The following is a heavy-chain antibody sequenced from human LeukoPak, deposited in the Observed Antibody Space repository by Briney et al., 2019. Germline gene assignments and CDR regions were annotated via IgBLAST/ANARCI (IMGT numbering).Heavy chain of an antibody. J-gene: IGHJ4*02. CDR1: GGTFSSYA. Sequence: ASVKVSCKASGGTFSSYAISWVRQAPGQGLEWMGGIIPIFGTANYAQKFQGRVTITTDESTSTAYMELSSLRSEDTAVYYCARERSSGGYYIGVYFDYWGQGTLVTVSS. CDR3: ARERSSGGYYIGVYFDY. D-gene: IGHD1-26*01. V-gene: IGHV1-69*05. CDR2: IIPIFGTA.